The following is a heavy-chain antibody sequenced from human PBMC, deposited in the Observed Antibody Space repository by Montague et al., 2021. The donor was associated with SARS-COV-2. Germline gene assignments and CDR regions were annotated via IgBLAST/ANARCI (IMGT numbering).Heavy chain of an antibody. J-gene: IGHJ6*02. V-gene: IGHV4-59*01. CDR1: GPSITSYY. CDR2: ISDSGST. D-gene: IGHD3-10*01. Sequence: SETLSLTCSVSGPSITSYYWNWIWQPPGKGLEWIGYISDSGSTNXSPSLKSRVTMSVDTSKNQMSLKLTSVTAADTAVYYCARGCLSYFGAGSHCYGMDVWGQGTTVTVSS. CDR3: ARGCLSYFGAGSHCYGMDV.